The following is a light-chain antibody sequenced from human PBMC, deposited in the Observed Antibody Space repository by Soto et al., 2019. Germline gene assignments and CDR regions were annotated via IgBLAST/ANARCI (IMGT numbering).Light chain of an antibody. CDR2: RNN. Sequence: QAVVTQPPSASGTPGLRVTISCSGSSSNIGSNYVYWYQQLPGTAPKLLIYRNNQRPSGVPDRFSGSKSGTSASLAISGLRSEDEADYYCAAWDDSLSVVYVFGTGTKLTVL. J-gene: IGLJ1*01. CDR1: SSNIGSNY. CDR3: AAWDDSLSVVYV. V-gene: IGLV1-47*01.